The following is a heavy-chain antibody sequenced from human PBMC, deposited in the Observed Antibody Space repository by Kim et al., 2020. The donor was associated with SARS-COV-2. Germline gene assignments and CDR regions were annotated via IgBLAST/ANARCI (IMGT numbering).Heavy chain of an antibody. CDR2: IYPGDSDT. CDR3: ARIPAAGTRNFDY. Sequence: GESLQISCKGSGYSFTSYWIGWVRQMPGKGLEWMGIIYPGDSDTRYSPSFQGQVTISADKSIRTAYLQWSSLKASDTAMYYCARIPAAGTRNFDYWGQGTLVTVSS. J-gene: IGHJ4*02. D-gene: IGHD6-13*01. V-gene: IGHV5-51*01. CDR1: GYSFTSYW.